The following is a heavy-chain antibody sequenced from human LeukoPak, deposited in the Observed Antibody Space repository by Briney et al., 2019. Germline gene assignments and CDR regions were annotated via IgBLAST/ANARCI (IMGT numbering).Heavy chain of an antibody. V-gene: IGHV4-39*07. CDR3: ARDKGREDAFDI. J-gene: IGHJ3*02. CDR2: IYYSGST. Sequence: PSETLSLTCTVSGGSISSSSYYWGWIRQPPGKGLEWIGSIYYSGSTYYNPSLKSRVTISVDKSKNQFSLKLSSVTAADTAVYYCARDKGREDAFDIWGQGTMVTVSS. CDR1: GGSISSSSYY.